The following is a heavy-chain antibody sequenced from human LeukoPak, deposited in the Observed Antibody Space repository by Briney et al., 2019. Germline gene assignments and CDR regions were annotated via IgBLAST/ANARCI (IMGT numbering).Heavy chain of an antibody. Sequence: SETLSLTCTVSGGSISSTIYYWGWIRQLPGKGLEWIGSSYYSGSTYYNPSLKSRVTISVDTSKNQFSLKLSSVTAADTAVYYCARHLLGYCSGGNCYYFDFWGQGTLVTVSS. D-gene: IGHD2-15*01. V-gene: IGHV4-39*01. CDR2: SYYSGST. CDR1: GGSISSTIYY. J-gene: IGHJ4*02. CDR3: ARHLLGYCSGGNCYYFDF.